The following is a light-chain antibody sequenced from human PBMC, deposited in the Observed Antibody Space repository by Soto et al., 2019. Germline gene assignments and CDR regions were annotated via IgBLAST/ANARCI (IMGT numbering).Light chain of an antibody. J-gene: IGKJ5*01. Sequence: DNQMTQCPSTLCASVGGRGTITWGASQSISNWLAWYQQKPGKAPNLLVYAASSLQSGVPSRFTGSGSGTDFTLTISSLQPEDFATYFCQQSYTTPITFGQGTRLEIK. V-gene: IGKV1-39*01. CDR3: QQSYTTPIT. CDR2: AAS. CDR1: QSISNW.